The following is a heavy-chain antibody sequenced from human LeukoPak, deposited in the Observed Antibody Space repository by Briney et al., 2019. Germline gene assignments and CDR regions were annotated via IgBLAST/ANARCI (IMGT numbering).Heavy chain of an antibody. CDR2: ISSSSSTI. CDR3: AKDFSVYYFDSRVLDY. D-gene: IGHD3-22*01. J-gene: IGHJ4*02. V-gene: IGHV3-48*01. CDR1: GFTFSSYE. Sequence: GGSLRLSCAASGFTFSSYEMNWVRQAPGKGLEWVSYISSSSSTIYYADSVKGRFTISRDNSKKTLYLQMNSLRPEDTAVYYCAKDFSVYYFDSRVLDYWGQGTLVTVSS.